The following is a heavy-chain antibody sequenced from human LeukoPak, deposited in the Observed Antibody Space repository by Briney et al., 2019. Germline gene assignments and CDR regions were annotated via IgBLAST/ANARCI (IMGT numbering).Heavy chain of an antibody. CDR1: GFTFSSSTFGSYT. CDR2: ISSTGTYI. V-gene: IGHV3-21*01. J-gene: IGHJ4*02. Sequence: PGESLRLSCATSGFTFSSSTFGSYTMNWVRQAPGKGLEWVSSISSTGTYIYYTDSVKGRFTISRDIANSLLYLQMNSLRADDTAVYYCARDLVYSTGFDYWGQGTLVTVSS. D-gene: IGHD4-11*01. CDR3: ARDLVYSTGFDY.